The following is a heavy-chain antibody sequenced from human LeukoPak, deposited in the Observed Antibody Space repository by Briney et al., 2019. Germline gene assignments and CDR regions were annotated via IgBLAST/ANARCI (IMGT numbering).Heavy chain of an antibody. CDR2: INYSGSN. J-gene: IGHJ5*02. CDR3: ARGPASGSDFAWFDP. CDR1: GGSLSNYY. D-gene: IGHD3-10*01. Sequence: SETLSLTCAVYGGSLSNYYWSWRGQPPGEGREGIGEINYSGSNKFNPSLKSRVTILVDMSKSQFSLELRSVTAADTAVYYCARGPASGSDFAWFDPWGQGTLVTVSS. V-gene: IGHV4-34*01.